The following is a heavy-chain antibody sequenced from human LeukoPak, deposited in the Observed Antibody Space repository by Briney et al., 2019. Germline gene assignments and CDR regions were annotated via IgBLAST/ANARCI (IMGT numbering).Heavy chain of an antibody. CDR2: ISSIGGYI. CDR3: AREETDYFDY. CDR1: GFTFSTYT. Sequence: GGSLRLSCAASGFTFSTYTMNWVRQAPGKGLEWVSSISSIGGYIYYADSVKGRFTISRDNTKNSLYLQMNSLSPEDTAVYYCAREETDYFDYWGQGTLVTVSS. V-gene: IGHV3-21*01. J-gene: IGHJ4*02.